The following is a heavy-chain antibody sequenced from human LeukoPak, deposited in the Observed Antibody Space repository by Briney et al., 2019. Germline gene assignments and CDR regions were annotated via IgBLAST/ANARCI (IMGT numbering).Heavy chain of an antibody. CDR3: ARDRSYAFMTEGDAFDI. CDR2: IIPIFGTA. J-gene: IGHJ3*02. Sequence: SVKVSCKASGYTFTSYYIHWVRQAPGQGLEWMGGIIPIFGTANYAQKFQGRVTITADESTSTAYMELSSLRSEDTAVYYCARDRSYAFMTEGDAFDIWGQGTMVTVSS. V-gene: IGHV1-69*13. CDR1: GYTFTSYY. D-gene: IGHD2-2*01.